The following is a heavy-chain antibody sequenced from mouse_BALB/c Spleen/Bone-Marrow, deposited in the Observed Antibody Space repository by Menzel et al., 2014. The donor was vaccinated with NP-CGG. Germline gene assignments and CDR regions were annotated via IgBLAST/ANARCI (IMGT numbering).Heavy chain of an antibody. CDR3: ARDLLWSY. CDR2: ISYDGSN. V-gene: IGHV3-6*02. D-gene: IGHD2-1*01. CDR1: GYSITSGYY. J-gene: IGHJ4*01. Sequence: VQLKHSGPGLVKPSQSLSLTCSVTGYSITSGYYWNWIRQFPGNKLEWMGYISYDGSNNYNPSLKNRISITRDTSKNQFFLKLNSVTTEDTATYYCARDLLWSYWGQGTSVTVSS.